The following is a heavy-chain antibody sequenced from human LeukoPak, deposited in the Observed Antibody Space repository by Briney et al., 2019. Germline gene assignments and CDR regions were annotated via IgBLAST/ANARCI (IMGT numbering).Heavy chain of an antibody. Sequence: SGGSLRLSCSASGFTFGSYGMHWVRQAPGKGLEYVSGISNKGGSTYYADSVKGRFTISRDNSKNTLHLQMSSLRADDTAVYYCVKSGTWADFDSWGQGTLVTVSS. J-gene: IGHJ4*02. V-gene: IGHV3-64D*09. CDR3: VKSGTWADFDS. CDR2: ISNKGGST. D-gene: IGHD1-26*01. CDR1: GFTFGSYG.